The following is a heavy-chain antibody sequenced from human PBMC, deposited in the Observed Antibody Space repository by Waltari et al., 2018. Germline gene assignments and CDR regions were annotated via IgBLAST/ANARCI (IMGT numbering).Heavy chain of an antibody. CDR1: GFPLRGYW. V-gene: IGHV3-74*01. CDR3: ARGMGDY. D-gene: IGHD3-16*01. J-gene: IGHJ4*02. Sequence: EVRLVESGGGLVQPGGSLRLSCAASGFPLRGYWMHWVRQAPGKGLVWVSRINSDGTITTYADSVKGRFTISRDNAKNTLYLQMNSLRAEDTAVYYCARGMGDYWGQGTLVTVSS. CDR2: INSDGTIT.